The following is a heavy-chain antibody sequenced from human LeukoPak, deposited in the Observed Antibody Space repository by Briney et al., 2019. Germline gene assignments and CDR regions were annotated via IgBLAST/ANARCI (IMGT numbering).Heavy chain of an antibody. CDR2: INHSGST. Sequence: SETLSLTCAVYGGSFSGYYWSWIRQPPGKGLEWIGEINHSGSTNYNPSLKSRVTISVDTSKNQFSLKLSSVTAAGTAVYYCARLPTKYCSSTSCAPPDLDYWGQGTLVTVSS. V-gene: IGHV4-34*01. CDR1: GGSFSGYY. CDR3: ARLPTKYCSSTSCAPPDLDY. D-gene: IGHD2-2*01. J-gene: IGHJ4*02.